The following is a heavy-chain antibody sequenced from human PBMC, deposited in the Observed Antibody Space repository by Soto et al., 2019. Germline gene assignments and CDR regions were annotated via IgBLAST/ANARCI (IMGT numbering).Heavy chain of an antibody. CDR3: AKTVGLGPFGHFTL. J-gene: IGHJ2*01. V-gene: IGHV3-11*05. Sequence: EQLVESGGGLVKPGGSLRLSCAASGFTFSDAYMSWIRQAPGKGLEGVSYISHTSHYMKYSDSVEGRFTVSRDNAKNSLYLHMNSLRAEYTAVYYCAKTVGLGPFGHFTLWGRGTLVIVSS. D-gene: IGHD1-26*01. CDR2: ISHTSHYM. CDR1: GFTFSDAY.